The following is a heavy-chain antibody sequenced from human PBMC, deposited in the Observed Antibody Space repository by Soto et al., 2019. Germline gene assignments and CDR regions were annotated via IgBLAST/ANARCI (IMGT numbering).Heavy chain of an antibody. Sequence: EVQLLESGGGLVQPGGSLRLSCAASGFIFTNYAMNWVRQAPGKGLEWVSSISGSGVRTYYADSVKGRFTISRDNSKRTLYLQMNSLRAEDTAVFYCARYRDDYGDPDAFDIWGQGTMVTVSS. CDR1: GFIFTNYA. J-gene: IGHJ3*02. CDR3: ARYRDDYGDPDAFDI. D-gene: IGHD4-17*01. CDR2: ISGSGVRT. V-gene: IGHV3-23*01.